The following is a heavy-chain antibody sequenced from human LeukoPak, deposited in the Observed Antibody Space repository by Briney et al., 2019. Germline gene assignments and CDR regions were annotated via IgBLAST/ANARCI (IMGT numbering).Heavy chain of an antibody. CDR2: IYSGGGT. V-gene: IGHV3-53*01. J-gene: IGHJ4*02. CDR1: GFTVSSNY. Sequence: GGSLRLSCAASGFTVSSNYMRWVRQAPGKGLEWVSVIYSGGGTYYADSVKGRFTISRDNSKNTLYLQMNSLRAEDTAVYCCAREAPCGGDCRPSYYFDYWGQGTLVTVPS. CDR3: AREAPCGGDCRPSYYFDY. D-gene: IGHD2-21*02.